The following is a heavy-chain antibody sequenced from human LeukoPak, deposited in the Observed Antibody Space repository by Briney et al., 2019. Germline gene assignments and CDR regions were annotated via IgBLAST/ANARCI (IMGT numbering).Heavy chain of an antibody. Sequence: GESLKISCTGSVYSFSSYWISWVRQMPGKRLEWMGRIDTSDYSTDYGPSFEGHITVSIDKSISTASLEWSGLKASDAAMIYCARHLGGYDSGTDSWGQGALVTVSS. CDR3: ARHLGGYDSGTDS. J-gene: IGHJ4*02. V-gene: IGHV5-10-1*01. D-gene: IGHD5-12*01. CDR2: IDTSDYST. CDR1: VYSFSSYW.